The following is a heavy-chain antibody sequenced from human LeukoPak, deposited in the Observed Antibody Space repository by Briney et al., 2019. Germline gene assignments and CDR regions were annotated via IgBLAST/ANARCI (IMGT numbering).Heavy chain of an antibody. CDR3: AREGRCSSTSCSFDY. J-gene: IGHJ4*02. CDR1: GGTFSSYA. CDR2: IIPIFGTA. Sequence: SVKVSCKASGGTFSSYAISWVRQAPGQGLEWMGGIIPIFGTANHAQKFQGRVTITADESTSTAYMELSSLRSEDTAVYYCAREGRCSSTSCSFDYWGQGTLVTVSS. V-gene: IGHV1-69*13. D-gene: IGHD2-2*01.